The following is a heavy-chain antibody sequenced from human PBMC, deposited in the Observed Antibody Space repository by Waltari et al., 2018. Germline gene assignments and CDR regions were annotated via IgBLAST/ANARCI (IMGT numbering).Heavy chain of an antibody. CDR1: GFTFDDYT. Sequence: DVQLVESGGVVVHPGGSLRLSCAASGFTFDDYTMHWVRQVPGKGLEWVSLISWDGGSTDDADSVKGRFTISRDNSRNTLYLQMKSLRTEDTALYYCAKDIEVTAAGSGFDYWGQGTLVTVSS. CDR3: AKDIEVTAAGSGFDY. D-gene: IGHD6-13*01. V-gene: IGHV3-43*01. J-gene: IGHJ4*02. CDR2: ISWDGGST.